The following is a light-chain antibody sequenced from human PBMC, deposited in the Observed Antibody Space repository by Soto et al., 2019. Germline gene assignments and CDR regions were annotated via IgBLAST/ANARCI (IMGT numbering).Light chain of an antibody. CDR1: QSAGTN. Sequence: EIVMTQSPATLSVSPGEGATLSCRASQSAGTNLAWYQQKPGQAPRLLIYGASTRDTDIPARFSGSGSGTDFTLTISRLEPEDFAVYYCQQFRTFGQGTKVDIK. V-gene: IGKV3-15*01. J-gene: IGKJ1*01. CDR3: QQFRT. CDR2: GAS.